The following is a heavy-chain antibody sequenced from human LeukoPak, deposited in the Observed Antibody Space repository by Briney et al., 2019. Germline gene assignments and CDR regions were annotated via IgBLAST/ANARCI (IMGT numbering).Heavy chain of an antibody. CDR1: GYTFIDYY. CDR3: ARKMTGYSYYFDY. CDR2: INPRGGST. J-gene: IGHJ4*02. V-gene: IGHV1-46*01. Sequence: GASVKVSCKTSGYTFIDYYMHWVRQAPGQGLEWMGVINPRGGSTTYAQKFQGGVTMTRDTSTRTLYMVLSSLRSDDTAVYYCARKMTGYSYYFDYWGQGTLVTVVS. D-gene: IGHD2-15*01.